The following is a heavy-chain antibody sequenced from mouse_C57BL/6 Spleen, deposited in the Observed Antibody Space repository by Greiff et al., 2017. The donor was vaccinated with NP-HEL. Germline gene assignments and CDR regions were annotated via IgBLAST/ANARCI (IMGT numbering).Heavy chain of an antibody. J-gene: IGHJ3*01. D-gene: IGHD2-4*01. CDR1: GFTFSDYY. CDR2: ISNGGGST. CDR3: ARQGDYDRVFAY. V-gene: IGHV5-12*01. Sequence: EVQRVESGGGLVQPGGSLKLSCAASGFTFSDYYMYWVRQTPEKRLEWVAYISNGGGSTYYPDTVKGRFTISRDNAKNTLYLQMSRLKSEDTAMYYCARQGDYDRVFAYWGQGTLVTVSA.